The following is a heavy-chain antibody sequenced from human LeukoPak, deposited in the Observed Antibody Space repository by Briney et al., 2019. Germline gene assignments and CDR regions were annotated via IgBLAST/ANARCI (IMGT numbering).Heavy chain of an antibody. Sequence: SETLSLTCAVYGGSFSGYYWSWIRQPPGKGLEWIGEINHSGSTNYNPSLKILVTISVDTSKTQSSLKPSSVTAADTAVYYCARGLGAPENYWGQGTLVTVSS. V-gene: IGHV4-34*01. CDR3: ARGLGAPENY. J-gene: IGHJ4*02. D-gene: IGHD1-26*01. CDR1: GGSFSGYY. CDR2: INHSGST.